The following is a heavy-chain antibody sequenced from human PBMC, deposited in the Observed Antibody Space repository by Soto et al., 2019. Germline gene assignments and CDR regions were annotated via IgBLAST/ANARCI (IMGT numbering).Heavy chain of an antibody. CDR3: AKVVTADGITY. J-gene: IGHJ4*02. CDR2: ISASGGST. V-gene: IGHV3-23*01. Sequence: GGSLRLSCAASGFTFSNYAMSWVRQAPGKGLEWVSSISASGGSTYYGDSVKGRFTISRDNSKNTLFLQMNSLRADDTAVYLCAKVVTADGITYWGQGTLVTVSS. D-gene: IGHD6-13*01. CDR1: GFTFSNYA.